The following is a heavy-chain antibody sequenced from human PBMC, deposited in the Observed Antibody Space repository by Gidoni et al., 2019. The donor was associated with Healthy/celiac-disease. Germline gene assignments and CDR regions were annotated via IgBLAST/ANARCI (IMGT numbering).Heavy chain of an antibody. Sequence: QVPLKESGPVLVKPTETLTLTCTVSGFSLSNARMGVSWIRQPPGKALEWLAHIFSNDEQSYSTSLKSRLTISKDTSKSQVVLTMTNMDPVDTATYYCARIRVAVAGTWFDPWGQGTLVTVSS. J-gene: IGHJ5*02. CDR2: IFSNDEQ. CDR3: ARIRVAVAGTWFDP. V-gene: IGHV2-26*01. CDR1: GFSLSNARMG. D-gene: IGHD6-19*01.